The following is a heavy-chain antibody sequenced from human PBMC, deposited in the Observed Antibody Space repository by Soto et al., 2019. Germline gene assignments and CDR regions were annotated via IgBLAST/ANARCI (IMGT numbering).Heavy chain of an antibody. J-gene: IGHJ5*01. Sequence: GSLKISCKGSGYSFTSYWISWVRQMPGKGLEWMGRIDPSDSYTNYSPSFQGHVTISADKSISTAYLQWSSLKASDTAMYYCARHPLGGSCYSCLDSWGQGTLVTVSS. CDR3: ARHPLGGSCYSCLDS. CDR2: IDPSDSYT. V-gene: IGHV5-10-1*01. CDR1: GYSFTSYW. D-gene: IGHD3-22*01.